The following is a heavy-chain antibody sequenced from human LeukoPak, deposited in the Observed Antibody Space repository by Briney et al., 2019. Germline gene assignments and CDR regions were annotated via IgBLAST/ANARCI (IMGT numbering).Heavy chain of an antibody. J-gene: IGHJ4*02. D-gene: IGHD4-11*01. V-gene: IGHV4-30-2*01. CDR1: GGSISSGDYS. CDR2: FYHSGSI. Sequence: SQTLSLTCAVSGGSISSGDYSWSWIRQPPGKGLEGIGYFYHSGSIYYNPSLKSRVTISADRSKNQFSLSVTSVTAADTAVYYCVRTTVVNYFNYWGQGTLVTVSS. CDR3: VRTTVVNYFNY.